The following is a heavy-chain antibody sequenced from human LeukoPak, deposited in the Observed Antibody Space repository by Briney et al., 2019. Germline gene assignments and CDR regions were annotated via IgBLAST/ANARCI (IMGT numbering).Heavy chain of an antibody. CDR1: GGSISSSSYY. Sequence: SETLSLTCTVSGGSISSSSYYWRWIRQPPGKGLEWIGSIYYSGSTYYHPSLKSRVTISVDTSKNQFSLKLSSVTAADTAVYYCARERRARESSKFPNTYYYGSGSQYYFDYWGQGTLVTVSS. CDR3: ARERRARESSKFPNTYYYGSGSQYYFDY. V-gene: IGHV4-39*07. CDR2: IYYSGST. D-gene: IGHD3-10*01. J-gene: IGHJ4*02.